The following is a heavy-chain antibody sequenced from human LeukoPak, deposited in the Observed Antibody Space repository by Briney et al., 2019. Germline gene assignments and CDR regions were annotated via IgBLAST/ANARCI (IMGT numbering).Heavy chain of an antibody. D-gene: IGHD3-9*01. CDR3: ARGGNYDILTGYIFDY. CDR2: IKHDGGDK. Sequence: GGSLRLSCAASGFTFSNYWMSWVRQAPGKGLEWVANIKHDGGDKHYVDSVKGRFTIARDSAKNSPNLQMNSLRAEDTAVYYCARGGNYDILTGYIFDYWGQGTLVTVSS. CDR1: GFTFSNYW. V-gene: IGHV3-7*03. J-gene: IGHJ4*02.